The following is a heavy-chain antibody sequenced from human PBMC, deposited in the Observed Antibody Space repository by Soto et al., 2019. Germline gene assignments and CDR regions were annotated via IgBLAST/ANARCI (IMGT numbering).Heavy chain of an antibody. CDR3: ARESAALNWFDP. Sequence: EVQLVESGGGLVQPGGSLRLSCAASGFTFSSYSMNWVRQAPGKGLEWVSYISSSSSIIYYADSVKGRFTISRDNAKNSLYLQMNSLRDEDTAVYYCARESAALNWFDPWGQGTLVTVSS. J-gene: IGHJ5*02. V-gene: IGHV3-48*02. CDR1: GFTFSSYS. CDR2: ISSSSSII. D-gene: IGHD2-2*01.